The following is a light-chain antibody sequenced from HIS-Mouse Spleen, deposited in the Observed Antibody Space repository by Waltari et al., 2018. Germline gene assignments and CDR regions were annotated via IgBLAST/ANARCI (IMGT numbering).Light chain of an antibody. Sequence: SYELTQPPSVSVSPGQTARITCSGDALPKKYAYWYQQKSGQAPGLVIYEDSKRPSGLPWRFAGSSSGTMATLTISGAQVEDEADYYCYSTDSSGNHRVFGGGTKLTVL. V-gene: IGLV3-10*01. CDR1: ALPKKY. J-gene: IGLJ2*01. CDR3: YSTDSSGNHRV. CDR2: EDS.